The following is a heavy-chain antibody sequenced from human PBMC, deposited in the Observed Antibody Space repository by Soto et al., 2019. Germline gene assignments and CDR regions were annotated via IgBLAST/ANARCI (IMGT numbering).Heavy chain of an antibody. CDR1: GFSLSTTAAG. CDR2: IYWDDDE. V-gene: IGHV2-5*02. D-gene: IGHD2-2*01. Sequence: QITLKESGPTLVKPTQTLTLTCTFSGFSLSTTAAGVGWIRQPPGKALEWLALIYWDDDERYSPSLKSRLTSTNDTSKNQEVLTITNVETVDTATYYCAHGSCSSADCYPNPYLDYWGQGILVTVSS. J-gene: IGHJ4*02. CDR3: AHGSCSSADCYPNPYLDY.